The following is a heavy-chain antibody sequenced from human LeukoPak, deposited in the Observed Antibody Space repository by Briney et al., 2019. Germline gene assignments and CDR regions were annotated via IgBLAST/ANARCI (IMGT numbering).Heavy chain of an antibody. J-gene: IGHJ4*02. V-gene: IGHV3-74*01. CDR1: GFSFSGHW. D-gene: IGHD6-6*01. CDR3: ARGPNSNWSGLDF. CDR2: ISPTGSTT. Sequence: GGSLRLSCTASGFSFSGHWMHWARQLPGKGLVWVSRISPTGSTTSYADSVKGRFTVSRDNAKNTLYLQVNNLRAEDTAVYYRARGPNSNWSGLDFWGQGTLLTVSS.